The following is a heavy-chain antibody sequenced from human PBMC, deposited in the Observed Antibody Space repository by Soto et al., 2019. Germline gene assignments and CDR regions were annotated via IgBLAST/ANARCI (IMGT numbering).Heavy chain of an antibody. V-gene: IGHV3-48*01. CDR2: ISSSSSTM. CDR1: GFTFSSYS. Sequence: GGSIRLSCAASGFTFSSYSMIWARQAPGKGLVWVSYISSSSSTMYYADSVKGRFTISRDNAKNSLYLQMKSLRAEDTAVYYCARGPNSDMITHLAWGQGTLVTVSS. D-gene: IGHD7-27*01. J-gene: IGHJ5*02. CDR3: ARGPNSDMITHLA.